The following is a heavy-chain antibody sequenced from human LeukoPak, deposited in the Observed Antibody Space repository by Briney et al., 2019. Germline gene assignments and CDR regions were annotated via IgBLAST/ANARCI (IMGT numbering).Heavy chain of an antibody. D-gene: IGHD2-2*01. CDR1: GFTFSNYP. Sequence: GASLRLSCAASGFTFSNYPMSWVRRAPGKGLEWVSGISWSSGSIGYADSVKGRFTISRDIAKNSLYLQMNILRAEYTALYYCAKDLGYCSSTSRYPPDPSGYYGMDVWGQGTTVTVSS. CDR3: AKDLGYCSSTSRYPPDPSGYYGMDV. J-gene: IGHJ6*02. V-gene: IGHV3-9*01. CDR2: ISWSSGSI.